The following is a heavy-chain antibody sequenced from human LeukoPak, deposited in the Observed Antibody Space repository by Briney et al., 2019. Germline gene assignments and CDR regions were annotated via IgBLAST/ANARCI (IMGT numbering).Heavy chain of an antibody. CDR1: GGSISISYY. D-gene: IGHD5-12*01. CDR3: ARHYGGDDWFDY. Sequence: PSESLCLTCTVSGGSISISYYWGWIRQPPGKGLYCFGSIYYGASTYYTPSLKSRATISIDTSKNQFSLQLSSLTAADTALFYFARHYGGDDWFDYWGQGILVTVSS. J-gene: IGHJ4*02. CDR2: IYYGAST. V-gene: IGHV4-39*01.